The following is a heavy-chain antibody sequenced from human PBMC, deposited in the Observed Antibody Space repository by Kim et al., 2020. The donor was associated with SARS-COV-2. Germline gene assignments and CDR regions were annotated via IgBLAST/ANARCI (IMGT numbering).Heavy chain of an antibody. CDR2: IWYDGSNK. J-gene: IGHJ6*02. D-gene: IGHD3-22*01. V-gene: IGHV3-33*06. CDR1: GFTFSSYG. Sequence: GGSLRLSCAASGFTFSSYGMHWVRQAPGKGLEWVAVIWYDGSNKYYADSVKGRFTISRDNSKNTLYLQMNSLRAEDTAVYYCAKGRYDSSGYYTLYYYYGMDVWGQGTTVTVSS. CDR3: AKGRYDSSGYYTLYYYYGMDV.